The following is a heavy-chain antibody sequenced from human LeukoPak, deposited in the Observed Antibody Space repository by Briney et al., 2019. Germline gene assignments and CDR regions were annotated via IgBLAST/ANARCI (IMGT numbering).Heavy chain of an antibody. Sequence: GASLKVSCKASGGTLSSYAISWVQQAPGQGLEWMGGITPIFGTANYAQKFQGRVTITTDESTSTAYMELSSLRSEDTAVYYCARVSGYYYDSNDYMDVWGKGTTVTVSS. CDR1: GGTLSSYA. CDR3: ARVSGYYYDSNDYMDV. D-gene: IGHD3-22*01. V-gene: IGHV1-69*05. J-gene: IGHJ6*03. CDR2: ITPIFGTA.